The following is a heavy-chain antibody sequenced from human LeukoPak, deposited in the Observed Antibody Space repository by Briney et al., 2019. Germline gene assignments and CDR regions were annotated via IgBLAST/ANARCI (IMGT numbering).Heavy chain of an antibody. J-gene: IGHJ4*02. CDR2: IKQDGGDE. V-gene: IGHV3-7*01. CDR3: ARYGDNSGWYGSAYFDY. Sequence: GGFLRLSCSASGFTFSNYWMRWVRQAPGKGLEWVANIKQDGGDEVYVDSVKGRFTISRDNARNSLYLQMNSLRAEDTAVYYCARYGDNSGWYGSAYFDYWGQGTLVTVSS. CDR1: GFTFSNYW. D-gene: IGHD6-19*01.